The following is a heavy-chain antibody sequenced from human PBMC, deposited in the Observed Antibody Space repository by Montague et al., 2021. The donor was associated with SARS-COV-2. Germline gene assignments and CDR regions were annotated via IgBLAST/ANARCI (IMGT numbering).Heavy chain of an antibody. J-gene: IGHJ6*02. CDR3: ARTSNCRESSAGNYYYDAMDV. Sequence: SETLSLTCNVSGSSISSSTYYWGWIRQPPGKGLEWIGSLYNGGTTYYSPSLKSRVTISVDTSKNHFSLNMASVTAADTAVYYCARTSNCRESSAGNYYYDAMDVWGQGTTVTVSS. D-gene: IGHD2-21*01. CDR2: LYNGGTT. V-gene: IGHV4-39*02. CDR1: GSSISSSTYY.